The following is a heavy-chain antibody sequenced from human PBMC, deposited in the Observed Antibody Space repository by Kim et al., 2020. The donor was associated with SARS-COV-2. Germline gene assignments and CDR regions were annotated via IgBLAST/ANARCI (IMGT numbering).Heavy chain of an antibody. CDR3: AGSSGWYSWFDP. CDR2: IWYDGSNK. Sequence: GGXLRLSCAASGFTFSSYGMHWVRQAPGKGLEWVAVIWYDGSNKYYADSVKGRFTISRDNSKNTLYLQMNSLRAEDTAVYYCAGSSGWYSWFDPWGQGTLVTVSS. V-gene: IGHV3-33*01. J-gene: IGHJ5*02. CDR1: GFTFSSYG. D-gene: IGHD6-19*01.